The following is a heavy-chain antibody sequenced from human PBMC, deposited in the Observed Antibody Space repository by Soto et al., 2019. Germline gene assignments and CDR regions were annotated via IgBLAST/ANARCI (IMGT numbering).Heavy chain of an antibody. CDR2: ISNDGSTT. CDR3: ARAYSVG. Sequence: GGSLRLSCVASGFIFREYWMHWARQAPGKGLVWVSRISNDGSTTIYADSVKGRFTSSRDNAKNKLYSQMNSLRAEATAVYYCARAYSVGWGQGTLVAVSS. V-gene: IGHV3-74*01. CDR1: GFIFREYW. J-gene: IGHJ4*02. D-gene: IGHD2-15*01.